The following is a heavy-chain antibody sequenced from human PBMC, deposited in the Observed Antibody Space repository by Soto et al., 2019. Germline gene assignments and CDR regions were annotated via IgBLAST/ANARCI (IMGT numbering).Heavy chain of an antibody. Sequence: EVQLLESGGVLVQPGGSLRLSCEASGFTFSRYAMSWVRQAPGKGLEWVSTISGNGGTTYYADSVKGRFTISRDNSKNTLYLQMNSLRAEDTAVYYCAKEEWDRRNYYGVDVWGQGTTVTVSS. CDR1: GFTFSRYA. CDR3: AKEEWDRRNYYGVDV. D-gene: IGHD1-26*01. V-gene: IGHV3-23*01. J-gene: IGHJ6*02. CDR2: ISGNGGTT.